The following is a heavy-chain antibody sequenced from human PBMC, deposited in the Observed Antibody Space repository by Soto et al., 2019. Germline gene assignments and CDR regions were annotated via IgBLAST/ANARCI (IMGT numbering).Heavy chain of an antibody. CDR3: ARRVKYHYYGMDV. Sequence: SLRLSCAASGFTLSGYAMDWVRQAPGKGLEYVSGISSNGVGTYYANSVQGRFTISRDNSKNTVYLQMGSLRPEDMAVYYCARRVKYHYYGMDVWGQGTTVTVSS. D-gene: IGHD3-10*01. CDR1: GFTLSGYA. J-gene: IGHJ6*02. CDR2: ISSNGVGT. V-gene: IGHV3-64*01.